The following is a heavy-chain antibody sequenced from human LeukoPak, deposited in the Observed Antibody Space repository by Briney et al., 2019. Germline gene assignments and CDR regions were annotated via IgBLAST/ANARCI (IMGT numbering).Heavy chain of an antibody. Sequence: PSETLSLTCTVSGGSISSGGYYWSWIRQHPGKGLEWIGYIYYSGSTYYNPSLKSRVTISVDTSKNQFSLKLSSVTAADTAVYYCAVDVVVTDLDAFDIWGQGTMVTVSS. D-gene: IGHD2-21*02. CDR2: IYYSGST. J-gene: IGHJ3*02. V-gene: IGHV4-31*03. CDR1: GGSISSGGYY. CDR3: AVDVVVTDLDAFDI.